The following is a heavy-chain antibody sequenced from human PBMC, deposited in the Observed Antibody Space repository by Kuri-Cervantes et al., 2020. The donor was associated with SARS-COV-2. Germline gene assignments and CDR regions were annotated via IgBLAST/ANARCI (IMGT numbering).Heavy chain of an antibody. CDR1: GFTFSSYA. CDR3: AREGLGGLGEPKYFDY. J-gene: IGHJ4*02. Sequence: GGSLRLSCAASGFTFSSYAMHWVRQAPGKGLEWVAVISYDGSNKYYADSVKGRFTISRDNSKNTLYLQMNSLRAEDTAVYYCAREGLGGLGEPKYFDYWGQGTLVTVSS. D-gene: IGHD3-16*01. CDR2: ISYDGSNK. V-gene: IGHV3-30-3*01.